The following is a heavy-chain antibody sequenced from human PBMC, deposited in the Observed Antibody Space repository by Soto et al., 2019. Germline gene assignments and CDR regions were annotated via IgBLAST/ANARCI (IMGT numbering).Heavy chain of an antibody. CDR3: ARWMTTVTTSYYYYGMDV. CDR2: IYYSGST. CDR1: GGSVISGSYY. Sequence: SETLFLTCTVSGGSVISGSYYWSWIRQPPGKGLEWIGYIYYSGSTNYNPSLKSRVTISVDTSKNQFSLKLSSVTAADTAVYYCARWMTTVTTSYYYYGMDVWGQGTTVTVSS. J-gene: IGHJ6*02. D-gene: IGHD4-4*01. V-gene: IGHV4-61*01.